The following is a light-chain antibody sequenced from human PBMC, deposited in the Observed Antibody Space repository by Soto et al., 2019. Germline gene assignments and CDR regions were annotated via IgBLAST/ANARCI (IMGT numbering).Light chain of an antibody. CDR2: TTS. CDR1: QSISIY. Sequence: DIQMTQSPSSLSASVGDRVTITCRASQSISIYLNWYQQKPGKAPNLLIYTTSTLQSGVPSRISGSGSGTDFTLTISSLQPEDFATYYCQQSYSTPLTFGQGSKLEIK. CDR3: QQSYSTPLT. V-gene: IGKV1-39*01. J-gene: IGKJ2*01.